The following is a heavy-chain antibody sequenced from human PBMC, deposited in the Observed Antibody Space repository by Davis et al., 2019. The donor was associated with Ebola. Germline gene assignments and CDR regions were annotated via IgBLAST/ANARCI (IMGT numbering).Heavy chain of an antibody. J-gene: IGHJ6*04. CDR1: GGSISSSNW. CDR2: IYHSGST. D-gene: IGHD2-21*01. CDR3: ARQAYCGGDCYYYGMDV. Sequence: PSETLSLTCAVSGGSISSSNWWSWVRQPPGKGLEWIGEIYHSGSTNYNPSLKSRVTISVDKSKNQFSLKLSSVTAADTAVYYCARQAYCGGDCYYYGMDVWGKGTTVTVSS. V-gene: IGHV4-4*02.